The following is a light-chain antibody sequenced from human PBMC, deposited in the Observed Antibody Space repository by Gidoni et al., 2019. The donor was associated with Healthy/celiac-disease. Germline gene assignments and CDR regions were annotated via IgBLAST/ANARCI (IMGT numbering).Light chain of an antibody. V-gene: IGKV3-11*01. CDR2: GAS. CDR1: QSVSSY. Sequence: EIVLTQSPATLSLSPGERATLSCRASQSVSSYLAWYQQKPGQAPRLLIYGASNRATGIPARFSGSGSGTDFTLTISSLEPEDFAVYYCQQRSNWPGGAFGQXTKVEIK. J-gene: IGKJ1*01. CDR3: QQRSNWPGGA.